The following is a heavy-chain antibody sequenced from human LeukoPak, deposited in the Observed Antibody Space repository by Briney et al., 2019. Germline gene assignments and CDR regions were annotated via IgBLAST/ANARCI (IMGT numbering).Heavy chain of an antibody. CDR3: ARDAGDSSGYYYLGDAFDI. Sequence: GGSLRLSCAASGFTFSSYWMSWVRQAPGKGLEWVSYISSSSSTIYYADSVKGRFTISRDNAKNSLYLQMNSLRDEDTAVYYCARDAGDSSGYYYLGDAFDIWGQGTMVTVSS. V-gene: IGHV3-48*02. D-gene: IGHD3-22*01. J-gene: IGHJ3*02. CDR2: ISSSSSTI. CDR1: GFTFSSYW.